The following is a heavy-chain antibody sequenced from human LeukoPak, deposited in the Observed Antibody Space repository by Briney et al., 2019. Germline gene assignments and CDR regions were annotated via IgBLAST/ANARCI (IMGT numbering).Heavy chain of an antibody. Sequence: GGSLRLSCAASGFAFSDSFMSWVRQAPGKGLEWVGRSRNKADSYTAEYAASVKGRFTISRDESKNSLYLQISSLETEDAAVYYCATSSWYRPAYWGQGTLVTVSS. V-gene: IGHV3-72*01. CDR1: GFAFSDSF. CDR2: SRNKADSYTA. J-gene: IGHJ4*02. D-gene: IGHD6-13*01. CDR3: ATSSWYRPAY.